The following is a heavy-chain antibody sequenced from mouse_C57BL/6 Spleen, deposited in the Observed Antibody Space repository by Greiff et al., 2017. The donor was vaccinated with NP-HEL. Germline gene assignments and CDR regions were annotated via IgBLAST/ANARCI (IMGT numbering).Heavy chain of an antibody. CDR1: GYTFTSYW. CDR2: INPSNGGT. CDR3: SRSYYGSSWWYFDD. V-gene: IGHV1-53*01. J-gene: IGHJ1*03. D-gene: IGHD1-1*01. Sequence: QVQLQQPGTELVKPGASVKLSRKASGYTFTSYWMHWVKQRPGQGLEWIGNINPSNGGTNYNEKFKSKATLTVDKSSSTAYMQLSSLTSEESAVYYCSRSYYGSSWWYFDDWGTGTTVTVSS.